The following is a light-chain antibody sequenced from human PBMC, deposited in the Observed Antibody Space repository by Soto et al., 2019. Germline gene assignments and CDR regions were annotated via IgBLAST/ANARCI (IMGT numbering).Light chain of an antibody. J-gene: IGKJ1*01. CDR1: QSVSTY. CDR2: DAS. CDR3: QQRNMWPRT. Sequence: EIVLTQSPATLSLSPGERVTLSCRASQSVSTYLAWYQQRPGQAPRLLIYDASNRAPGIPARFGGSGSGADFTLSISSLEPEDFAVYHCQQRNMWPRTFGQGTKVDIK. V-gene: IGKV3-11*01.